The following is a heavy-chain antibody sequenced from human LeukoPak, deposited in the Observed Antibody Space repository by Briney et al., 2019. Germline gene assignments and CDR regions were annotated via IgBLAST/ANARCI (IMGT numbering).Heavy chain of an antibody. V-gene: IGHV4-59*08. J-gene: IGHJ5*02. CDR2: IYYSGNT. Sequence: SEILSLTCTVSGGSISSYYWSWIRQPPGKGLEWIGYIYYSGNTNYNPSLKSRVTISVDTSKNQFSLEVSSVTAADTAVYYCARHITPWGWFDPWGQGTLVTVSS. D-gene: IGHD3-16*01. CDR1: GGSISSYY. CDR3: ARHITPWGWFDP.